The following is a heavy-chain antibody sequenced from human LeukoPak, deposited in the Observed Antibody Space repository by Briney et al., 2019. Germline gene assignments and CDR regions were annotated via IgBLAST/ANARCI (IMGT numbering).Heavy chain of an antibody. V-gene: IGHV3-30*18. D-gene: IGHD6-19*01. Sequence: LPGGSLRLSCAASGFTFSSYGMHWVRQAPGKGLEWVAVISYDGSNKYYADSVKGRFTISRDNSKNTLYLQMNSLRAEDTAVYYCAKAVAGYFDSWGQGTLVTVSS. CDR2: ISYDGSNK. CDR3: AKAVAGYFDS. J-gene: IGHJ4*02. CDR1: GFTFSSYG.